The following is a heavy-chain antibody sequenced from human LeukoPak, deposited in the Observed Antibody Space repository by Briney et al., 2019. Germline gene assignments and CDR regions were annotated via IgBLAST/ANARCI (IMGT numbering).Heavy chain of an antibody. CDR3: ARETTIFGVPPQDYMDV. Sequence: AGGSLRLACAASAFTFIIYSMNWVRQAPGKGLEWVSSIIISSSYIYYADSVKGRLTISRDNAKNSLYLQMNSLRAEDTAVYYCARETTIFGVPPQDYMDVWGKGTTVTVSS. CDR2: IIISSSYI. V-gene: IGHV3-21*01. J-gene: IGHJ6*03. CDR1: AFTFIIYS. D-gene: IGHD3-3*01.